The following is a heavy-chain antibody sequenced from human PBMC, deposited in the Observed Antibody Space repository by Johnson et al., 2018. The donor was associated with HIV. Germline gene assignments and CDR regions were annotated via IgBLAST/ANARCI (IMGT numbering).Heavy chain of an antibody. CDR3: ARDRYYDRESTAFDI. CDR1: GFTFSSYA. CDR2: ISGSGGST. D-gene: IGHD3-22*01. V-gene: IGHV3-23*04. J-gene: IGHJ3*02. Sequence: VQLVESGGGLVQPGGSLRLSCAASGFTFSSYAMTWVRQAPGKGLEWVSSISGSGGSTYYVDSVKGRFTISRDNSKNTLYLQMNSLRAEDTAVYYCARDRYYDRESTAFDIWGQGTMVTVSS.